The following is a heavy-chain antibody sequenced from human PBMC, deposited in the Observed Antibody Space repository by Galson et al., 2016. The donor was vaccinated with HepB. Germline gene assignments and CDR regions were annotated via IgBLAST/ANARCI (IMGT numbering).Heavy chain of an antibody. V-gene: IGHV3-23*01. CDR1: GFTFSNYA. J-gene: IGHJ4*02. CDR3: AKDLDGYTYGYSYSDN. D-gene: IGHD5-18*01. Sequence: SLRLSCAATGFTFSNYAMSWVRQAPGKGLEWVSSISGSGGTTYYADSVKGRFTISRDKSKNTLYLQMNSLRGEDTAVYYCAKDLDGYTYGYSYSDNWGQGTLVTVSS. CDR2: ISGSGGTT.